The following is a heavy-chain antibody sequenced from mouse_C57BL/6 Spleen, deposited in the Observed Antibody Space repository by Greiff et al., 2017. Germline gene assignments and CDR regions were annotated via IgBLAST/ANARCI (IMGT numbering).Heavy chain of an antibody. D-gene: IGHD1-1*01. J-gene: IGHJ2*01. V-gene: IGHV1-78*01. CDR1: GYTFTDHT. CDR3: ARAGYDGSSPDFDY. CDR2: IYPRDGST. Sequence: VQLQQSDAELVKPGASVKISCKVSGYTFTDHTIHWMKQRPEQGLEWIGYIYPRDGSTKYNEKFKGKATLTADKSSSTADKQLNSRTSEDSAVYFCARAGYDGSSPDFDYWGQGTTLTVSS.